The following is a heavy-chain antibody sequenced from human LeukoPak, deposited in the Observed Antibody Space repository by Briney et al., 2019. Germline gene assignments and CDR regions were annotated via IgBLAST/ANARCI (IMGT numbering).Heavy chain of an antibody. CDR1: GGSFSGYY. CDR2: INHSGST. J-gene: IGHJ4*02. V-gene: IGHV4-34*01. CDR3: ARGLDGADFDY. Sequence: PSETLSLTCAVCGGSFSGYYWSWIRQPPGKGLEWIGEINHSGSTNYNPSLKSRVTISVDTSKNQFSLKLSSVTAADTAVYYCARGLDGADFDYWGQGTLVTVSS. D-gene: IGHD4-17*01.